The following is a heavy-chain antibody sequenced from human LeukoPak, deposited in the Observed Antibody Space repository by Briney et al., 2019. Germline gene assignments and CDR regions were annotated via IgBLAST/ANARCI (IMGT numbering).Heavy chain of an antibody. CDR1: GFTFRSYS. CDR2: ISSSSTI. D-gene: IGHD4-11*01. J-gene: IGHJ6*03. CDR3: ARDGGIGTTPRDVNMDV. Sequence: GGSLRLSCAASGFTFRSYSMNWVRQAPGKGLEWVSYISSSSTIYYADSVKGRFTISRDNAKNSLYLQMNSLRAEDTAVYYCARDGGIGTTPRDVNMDVWGKGTTVTVSS. V-gene: IGHV3-48*01.